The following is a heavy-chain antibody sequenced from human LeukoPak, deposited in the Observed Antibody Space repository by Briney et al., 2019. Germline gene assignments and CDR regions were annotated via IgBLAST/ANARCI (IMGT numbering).Heavy chain of an antibody. J-gene: IGHJ5*02. Sequence: PGGSLRLSCAASGFTFNTYAMSWVRQAPGKGPQWVSGISGSGGSTDYADSVKGRFTISRDNSKNTLYLQTNSLRAEDTAVYYCAKEAVASHGDWFDPWGQGTLVTVSS. V-gene: IGHV3-23*01. D-gene: IGHD6-19*01. CDR1: GFTFNTYA. CDR2: ISGSGGST. CDR3: AKEAVASHGDWFDP.